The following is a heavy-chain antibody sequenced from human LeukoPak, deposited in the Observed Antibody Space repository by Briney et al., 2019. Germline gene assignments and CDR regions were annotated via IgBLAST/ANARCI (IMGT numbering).Heavy chain of an antibody. CDR2: ISAYNGNT. V-gene: IGHV1-18*04. D-gene: IGHD3-10*01. Sequence: GASVKVSCKASGYTFTGYYMHWVRQAPGQGLEWMGWISAYNGNTNYAQKLQGRVTMTTDTSTSTAYMELRSLRSDDTAVYYCARETSVIKGDYWGQGTLVTVSS. CDR3: ARETSVIKGDY. J-gene: IGHJ4*02. CDR1: GYTFTGYY.